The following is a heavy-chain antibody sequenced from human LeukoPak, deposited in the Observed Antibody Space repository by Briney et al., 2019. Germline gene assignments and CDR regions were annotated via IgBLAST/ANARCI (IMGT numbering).Heavy chain of an antibody. CDR2: ISFDGSNK. V-gene: IGHV3-30*03. CDR3: ARERLAYGQYNWFDP. Sequence: PGRSLRLSCAASGFTFSSYGMHWVRQAPGKGLEWVAVISFDGSNKYYADSVRGRFTVSRDNSKNTMYMQMNSLRAEDTAVYYCARERLAYGQYNWFDPWGQGALVTVSS. CDR1: GFTFSSYG. D-gene: IGHD4-17*01. J-gene: IGHJ5*02.